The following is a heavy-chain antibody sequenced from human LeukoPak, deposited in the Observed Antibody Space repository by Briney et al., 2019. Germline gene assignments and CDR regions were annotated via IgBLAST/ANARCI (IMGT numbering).Heavy chain of an antibody. D-gene: IGHD3-3*01. CDR1: GYTFTSYD. Sequence: GASVKVSRKASGYTFTSYDINWVRQATGQGLEWMGWMNPNSGNTGYAQKFQGRVTITRNTSISTAYMELSSLRSEDTAVYYCARRTAYYDFWSGYYTGAFDIWGQGTMVTVSS. V-gene: IGHV1-8*03. J-gene: IGHJ3*02. CDR2: MNPNSGNT. CDR3: ARRTAYYDFWSGYYTGAFDI.